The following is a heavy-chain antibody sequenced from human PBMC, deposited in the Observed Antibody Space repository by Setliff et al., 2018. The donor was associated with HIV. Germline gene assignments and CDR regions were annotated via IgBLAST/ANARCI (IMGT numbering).Heavy chain of an antibody. Sequence: ASVKVSCKAPGYTLTSYGISWVRQAPGQGLEWMGWISAYNGNTNYAQKVQGRVTMTTDTSTSTAYMELRSLRSDDTAVYYCARDRGVYCRSTNCYSPVDAFDIWAKGQWSPSPQ. CDR1: GYTLTSYG. CDR2: ISAYNGNT. J-gene: IGHJ3*02. CDR3: ARDRGVYCRSTNCYSPVDAFDI. D-gene: IGHD2-2*01. V-gene: IGHV1-18*01.